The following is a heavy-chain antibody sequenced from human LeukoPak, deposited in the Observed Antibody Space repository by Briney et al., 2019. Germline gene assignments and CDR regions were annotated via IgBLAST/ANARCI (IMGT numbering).Heavy chain of an antibody. CDR2: ISSSGSTI. V-gene: IGHV3-48*03. J-gene: IGHJ4*02. D-gene: IGHD5-24*01. CDR3: AVATIKDYFDY. Sequence: GALRLSCAASGFTFSSYEMNWVRPAPGKGLEWVSYISSSGSTIYYADSVKGRFTISRDNAKNSLYLQMNSLRAEDTAVYYCAVATIKDYFDYWGQGTLVTVSS. CDR1: GFTFSSYE.